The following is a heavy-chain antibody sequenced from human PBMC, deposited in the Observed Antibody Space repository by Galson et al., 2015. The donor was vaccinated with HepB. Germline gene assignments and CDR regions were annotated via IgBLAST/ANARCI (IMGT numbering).Heavy chain of an antibody. V-gene: IGHV3-30*18. Sequence: SLRLSCAASGFTFSSYGMHWVRQAPGKGLEWVAVISYDGSNKYYADCVKGRFTISRDNSKNTLYLQMNSLRAEDTAVYYCAKGEAKLYDILTGYYTSRDAFDIWGQGTMVTVSS. CDR3: AKGEAKLYDILTGYYTSRDAFDI. CDR2: ISYDGSNK. CDR1: GFTFSSYG. J-gene: IGHJ3*02. D-gene: IGHD3-9*01.